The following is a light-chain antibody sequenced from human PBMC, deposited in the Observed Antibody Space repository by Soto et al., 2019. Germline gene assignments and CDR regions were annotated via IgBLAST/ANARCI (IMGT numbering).Light chain of an antibody. CDR2: GNS. J-gene: IGLJ3*02. CDR3: QSYDGSLNGWV. Sequence: QSVLTQPPSVSGAPGQRVTISCTGSSSNIGAVYDVHWYQQLPGTAPKVLIYGNSNRPSGVPDRFSGSKSGTSASLAITGLQAEDEADYYCQSYDGSLNGWVFGGGTQLTVL. V-gene: IGLV1-40*01. CDR1: SSNIGAVYD.